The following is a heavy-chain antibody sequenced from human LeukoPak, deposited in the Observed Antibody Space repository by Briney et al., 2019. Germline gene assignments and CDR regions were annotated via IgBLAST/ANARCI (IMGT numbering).Heavy chain of an antibody. J-gene: IGHJ4*02. CDR1: GGSISSGVSY. D-gene: IGHD4-17*01. V-gene: IGHV4-30-4*01. Sequence: SQTLSLTCTVSGGSISSGVSYWSWIRQPPGKGLEWIGYIYYSGSTYYNPSLKSRVTISLETSKNQFSLNLSSVTAADTAVYYCASGRSDYAQYYSHSWGQGTLVTVSS. CDR3: ASGRSDYAQYYSHS. CDR2: IYYSGST.